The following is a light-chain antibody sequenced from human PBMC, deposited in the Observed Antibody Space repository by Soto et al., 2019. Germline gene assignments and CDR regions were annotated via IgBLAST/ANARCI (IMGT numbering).Light chain of an antibody. J-gene: IGKJ4*01. V-gene: IGKV3D-20*02. CDR3: QQRSNWPLT. Sequence: EIVLTQSPGTLSLSPGERATLSCRASQSISSSYLAWYQQKPGQAPRLLIYGASSRATGIPDRFSGSGSGTDFTLNISSLEPEDFEVYYCQQRSNWPLTFGGGTKVDIK. CDR1: QSISSSY. CDR2: GAS.